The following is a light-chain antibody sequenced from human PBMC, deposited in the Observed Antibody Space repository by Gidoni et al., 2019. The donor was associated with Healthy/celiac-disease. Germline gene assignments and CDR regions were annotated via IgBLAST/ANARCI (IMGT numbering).Light chain of an antibody. CDR3: QQRSNWLRT. J-gene: IGKJ1*01. CDR1: QSVSSY. V-gene: IGKV3-11*01. Sequence: EIVLTQSPATLSLSPGERATLSCRASQSVSSYLAWYQQKPGQAPRLLIDDASNRATGIPARFSGSGSGTDFTLTISSLEPEDFAVYYCQQRSNWLRTFGQGTKVEIK. CDR2: DAS.